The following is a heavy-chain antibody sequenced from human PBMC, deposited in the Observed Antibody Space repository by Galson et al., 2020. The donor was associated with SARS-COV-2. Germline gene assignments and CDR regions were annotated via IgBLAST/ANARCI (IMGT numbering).Heavy chain of an antibody. V-gene: IGHV3-9*01. J-gene: IGHJ4*02. CDR3: AKETQGGTYGFGLFDY. CDR1: GFTFDDYA. D-gene: IGHD1-26*01. Sequence: SLKISCAASGFTFDDYAMHWVRQAPGKGPEWVAGISWNSRRITYADSVKGRFTISRDHPENSLYLQMNSLRAEDTALYYCAKETQGGTYGFGLFDYWGQGTLVTVSS. CDR2: ISWNSRRI.